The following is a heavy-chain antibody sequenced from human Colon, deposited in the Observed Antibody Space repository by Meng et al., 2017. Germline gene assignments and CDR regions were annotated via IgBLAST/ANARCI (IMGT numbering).Heavy chain of an antibody. D-gene: IGHD3-3*01. J-gene: IGHJ5*01. Sequence: QLQESGPGLVKPSGTLSVTCAVSGDSISSTTWWNWVRQAPGQGLEWIGEIYHTGTTNINPSFKGRLTLSIDKSRNEFSLKLNSLTASDTAIYYCARWGITYYAAQLFDYWGQGILVTVSS. CDR3: ARWGITYYAAQLFDY. CDR1: GDSISSTTW. V-gene: IGHV4-4*02. CDR2: IYHTGTT.